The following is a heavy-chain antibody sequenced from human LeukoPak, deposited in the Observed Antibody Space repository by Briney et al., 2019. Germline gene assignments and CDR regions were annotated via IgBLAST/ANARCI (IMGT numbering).Heavy chain of an antibody. CDR1: GYTFTSYG. J-gene: IGHJ4*02. V-gene: IGHV1-18*01. CDR2: ISAYNGNT. D-gene: IGHD3-10*01. Sequence: ASVKVSCKASGYTFTSYGISWVRQAPGQGLEWMGWISAYNGNTNYAQKLQGRVTMTTDTSTSTAYMELRSLRSDDTAVYYCARGFPRLLWFGEGFDYWGQGTLVTVSS. CDR3: ARGFPRLLWFGEGFDY.